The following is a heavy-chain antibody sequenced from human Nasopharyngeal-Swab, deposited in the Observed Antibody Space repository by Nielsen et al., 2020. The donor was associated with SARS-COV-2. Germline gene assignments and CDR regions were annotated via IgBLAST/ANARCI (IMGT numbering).Heavy chain of an antibody. J-gene: IGHJ4*02. V-gene: IGHV3-30*18. D-gene: IGHD1-26*01. CDR1: GFTFSGYG. CDR3: AKDRSNYDYFDY. CDR2: ISYDGSNK. Sequence: GESLKISCAASGFTFSGYGMHWVRQAPGKGLEWVTLISYDGSNKYYADSVKGRFTISRDNSKNTLYLQMNSLRAEDTAVYYCAKDRSNYDYFDYWGQGTLVTVSS.